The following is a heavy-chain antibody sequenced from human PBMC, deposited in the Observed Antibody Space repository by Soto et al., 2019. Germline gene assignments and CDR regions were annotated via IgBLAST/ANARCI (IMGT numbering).Heavy chain of an antibody. J-gene: IGHJ6*03. CDR1: GFTFSSYA. Sequence: PGGSLRLSCAASGFTFSSYAMSWVRQAPGKGLEWVSAISGSGGSTYYADSVKGRFTISRDNSKNTLYLQMNSLRAEDTAVYYCAKGPEIYKYTGLQVMGDDYYMDVWGKGTTVTVSS. V-gene: IGHV3-23*01. CDR2: ISGSGGST. D-gene: IGHD1-26*01. CDR3: AKGPEIYKYTGLQVMGDDYYMDV.